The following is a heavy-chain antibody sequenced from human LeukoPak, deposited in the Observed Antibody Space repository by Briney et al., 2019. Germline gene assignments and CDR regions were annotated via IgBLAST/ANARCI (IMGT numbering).Heavy chain of an antibody. J-gene: IGHJ3*02. D-gene: IGHD3-10*01. V-gene: IGHV4-39*01. CDR1: GGSISTSSYY. CDR3: GRTPRSSGSSTLLGVGFHI. Sequence: SETLSLTCTVSGGSISTSSYYWGWIRQPPGKGLEWIGTIYYSGSNYYNPSLKSRVTIYVDTSKNQFSLTLSSVSAGNTAVCYCGRTPRSSGSSTLLGVGFHIWGQGTMVSLPS. CDR2: IYYSGSN.